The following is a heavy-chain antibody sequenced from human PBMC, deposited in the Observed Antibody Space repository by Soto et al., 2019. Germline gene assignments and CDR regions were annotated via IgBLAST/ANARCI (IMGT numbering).Heavy chain of an antibody. J-gene: IGHJ4*02. CDR2: INPIVSMS. Sequence: QVQLVQSGTEVKKPGSSVKVSCKASGDTFSFYTINWVRQAPGLGLEWVGRINPIVSMSNYAQKFQGRVSMTAGKSTGTGYMELRSLRSDDTAMYFCAASYGSGYRAFDYWGQGALVIVSS. D-gene: IGHD3-10*01. V-gene: IGHV1-69*02. CDR3: AASYGSGYRAFDY. CDR1: GDTFSFYT.